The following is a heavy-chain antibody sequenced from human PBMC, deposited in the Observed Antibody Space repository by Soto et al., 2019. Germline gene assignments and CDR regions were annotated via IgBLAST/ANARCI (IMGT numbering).Heavy chain of an antibody. Sequence: QVQLVHSGPEVKKPGASVKVSCKASGYTFPNYGFNWVRQAPGQGLEWMGWISGYNGYTNYAQNFQGRVTMTTDTSTSTAYMEVRSLRSDDTAVYYCATGIFPAFGTWGQGTTVTVSS. CDR3: ATGIFPAFGT. V-gene: IGHV1-18*01. J-gene: IGHJ3*02. D-gene: IGHD1-26*01. CDR2: ISGYNGYT. CDR1: GYTFPNYG.